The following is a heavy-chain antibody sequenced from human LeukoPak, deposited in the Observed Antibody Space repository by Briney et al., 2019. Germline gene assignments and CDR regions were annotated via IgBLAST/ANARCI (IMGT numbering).Heavy chain of an antibody. CDR1: GYSISSGYY. CDR3: ARHRQEFVLRYFDWLLTRFDY. V-gene: IGHV4-38-2*02. CDR2: IYYSGST. J-gene: IGHJ4*02. D-gene: IGHD3-9*01. Sequence: PSETLSLTCTVSGYSISSGYYWGWIRQPPGKGLEWIGNIYYSGSTYYNPSLKSRVTISVDTSKNQSSLKLSSVTAADTAVYYCARHRQEFVLRYFDWLLTRFDYWGQGTLVTVSS.